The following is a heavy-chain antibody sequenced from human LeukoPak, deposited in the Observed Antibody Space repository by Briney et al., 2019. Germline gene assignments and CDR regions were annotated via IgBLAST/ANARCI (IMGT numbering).Heavy chain of an antibody. CDR3: ASVPSTTEENYYYGMDV. Sequence: SVKVSCKASGGTFSSYAISWVRQAPGQGLEWMGGIIPIFGTANYAQKFQGRVTIIADESTSTAYMELSSLRSEDTAVYYCASVPSTTEENYYYGMDVWGKGTTVTVSS. CDR1: GGTFSSYA. J-gene: IGHJ6*04. CDR2: IIPIFGTA. V-gene: IGHV1-69*13. D-gene: IGHD1-1*01.